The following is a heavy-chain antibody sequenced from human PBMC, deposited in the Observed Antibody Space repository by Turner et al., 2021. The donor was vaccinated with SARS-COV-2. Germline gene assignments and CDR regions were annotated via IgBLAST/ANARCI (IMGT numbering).Heavy chain of an antibody. Sequence: QVQLQESGPGLVKPSETLSLTCIVSGASITRYYWSWIRQPPGRGLEWIGYTSYSGSTKYNAALRNRVPKSTETPRNQFSLKLNSVTAADTAVYFCARLRLGLNRNYFDSWGQGTLVAVSS. V-gene: IGHV4-59*08. D-gene: IGHD3-16*01. J-gene: IGHJ4*02. CDR2: TSYSGST. CDR3: ARLRLGLNRNYFDS. CDR1: GASITRYY.